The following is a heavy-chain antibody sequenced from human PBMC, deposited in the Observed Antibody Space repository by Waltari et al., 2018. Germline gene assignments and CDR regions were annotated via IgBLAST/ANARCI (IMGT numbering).Heavy chain of an antibody. CDR3: ARGGVGWELLHAFDI. Sequence: QLQLQESGPGLVKPSETLSLTCTVSGGSISSSSYYWGWIRQPPGKGLEWIGSIYYSGSTYYNPSLKSRVTISVDKSKNQFSLKLSSVTAADTAVYYCARGGVGWELLHAFDIWGQGTMVTVSS. CDR1: GGSISSSSYY. J-gene: IGHJ3*02. D-gene: IGHD1-26*01. V-gene: IGHV4-39*07. CDR2: IYYSGST.